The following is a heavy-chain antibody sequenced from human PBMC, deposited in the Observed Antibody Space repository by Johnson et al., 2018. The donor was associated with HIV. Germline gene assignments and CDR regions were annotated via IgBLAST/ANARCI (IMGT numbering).Heavy chain of an antibody. CDR3: AKDTIAGVKGDSLI. V-gene: IGHV3-20*04. CDR1: GFTFSSYW. Sequence: VQLVESGGGLVQPGGSLRLSCAASGFTFSSYWMTWVRQAPGKGLEWVSGINWNGASTGYADSVKGRFTISRDNAEDSLYLQMNSLRAEDTAVYYCAKDTIAGVKGDSLIWGQRTMVTVSS. CDR2: INWNGAST. J-gene: IGHJ3*02. D-gene: IGHD3-9*01.